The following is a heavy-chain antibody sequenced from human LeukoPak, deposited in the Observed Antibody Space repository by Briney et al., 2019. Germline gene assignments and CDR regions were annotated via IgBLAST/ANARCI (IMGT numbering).Heavy chain of an antibody. CDR3: AKARYYDSSGYYSYYFDY. Sequence: GGSLRLSCAASGFTFSSYAMGWVRQAPGKGLEWVSAISGSGGSTYYADSVKGRFTISRDNSKNTLYLQMNSLRAEDTAVYYCAKARYYDSSGYYSYYFDYWGQGTLVTVSS. CDR2: ISGSGGST. V-gene: IGHV3-23*01. CDR1: GFTFSSYA. D-gene: IGHD3-22*01. J-gene: IGHJ4*02.